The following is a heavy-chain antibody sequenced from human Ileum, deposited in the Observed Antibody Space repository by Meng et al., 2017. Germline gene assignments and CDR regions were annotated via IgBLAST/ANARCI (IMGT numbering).Heavy chain of an antibody. J-gene: IGHJ4*02. V-gene: IGHV4-34*01. CDR1: GGSFSANY. CDR2: INHNGNT. CDR3: ASARYDN. Sequence: QVQLQKWGGGRWKPSETRSLTCVVYGGSFSANYWTWIRQPPGKGLEWIGEINHNGNTNYKPSLKSRVTISVDTSKKQFSLRLTSVTAADTAVYYCASARYDNWGQGTLVTVSS.